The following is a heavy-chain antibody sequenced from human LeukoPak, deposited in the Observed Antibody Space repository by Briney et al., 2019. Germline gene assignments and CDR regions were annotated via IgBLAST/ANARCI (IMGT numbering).Heavy chain of an antibody. CDR2: ICYNGSNK. V-gene: IGHV3-33*01. CDR3: ARDQRYYDFWSGYSAFDY. Sequence: GGSLRLSCAASGFTFSSYGMHWVRQAPGKGLEWVAVICYNGSNKYYADSVRGRFTISRDNSKNTLYLQMNSLRAEDTAVYYCARDQRYYDFWSGYSAFDYWGQGTLVTVSS. D-gene: IGHD3-3*01. J-gene: IGHJ4*02. CDR1: GFTFSSYG.